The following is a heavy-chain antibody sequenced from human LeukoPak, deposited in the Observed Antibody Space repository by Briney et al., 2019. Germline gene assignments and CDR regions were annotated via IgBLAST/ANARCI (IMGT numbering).Heavy chain of an antibody. CDR3: TTDVITMVRGVTYIGSDY. CDR2: IKSKTDGGTT. J-gene: IGHJ4*02. D-gene: IGHD3-10*01. V-gene: IGHV3-15*01. Sequence: PGGSLRLSCAASGFTFSNAWMSWVRQAPGKGLEWVGRIKSKTDGGTTDYAAPVKGRFTISRCDSKNTLYLQMNSLKTEDTAVYYCTTDVITMVRGVTYIGSDYWGQGTLVTVSS. CDR1: GFTFSNAW.